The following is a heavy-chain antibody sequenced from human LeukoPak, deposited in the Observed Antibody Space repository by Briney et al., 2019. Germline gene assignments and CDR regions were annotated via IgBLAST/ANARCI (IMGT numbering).Heavy chain of an antibody. CDR1: GFAFNSYE. Sequence: GGSLRLSCIASGFAFNSYEMNWVRQAPGKGLEWVSYISSSGSIKHYADSVKGRFTISRDNAKNSLYLQMNSLRAEDTAVYYCARALPSSYYYFDYWGQGTLVTVSS. D-gene: IGHD6-13*01. J-gene: IGHJ4*02. V-gene: IGHV3-48*03. CDR2: ISSSGSIK. CDR3: ARALPSSYYYFDY.